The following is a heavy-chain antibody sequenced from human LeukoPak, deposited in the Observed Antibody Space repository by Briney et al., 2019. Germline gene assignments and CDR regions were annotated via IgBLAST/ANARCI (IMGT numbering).Heavy chain of an antibody. CDR1: GFTFSSYA. CDR3: AKDGWGSYNFDY. V-gene: IGHV3-23*01. Sequence: GGSLRLSCAASGFTFSSYAMSWVRQAPGKGLEWVSAISGSGGSTCYADSVRGRFTISRDNSKNTLYLQMNSLRAEDTAVYYCAKDGWGSYNFDYWGQGTLVTVSS. D-gene: IGHD1-26*01. CDR2: ISGSGGST. J-gene: IGHJ4*02.